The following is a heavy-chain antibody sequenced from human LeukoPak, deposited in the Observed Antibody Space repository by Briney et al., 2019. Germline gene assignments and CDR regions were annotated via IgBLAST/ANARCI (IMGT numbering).Heavy chain of an antibody. CDR3: AKDGRYSSSWYDY. Sequence: GGSLRLSCAASGFTFTSYAMSWVRQAPGKGLEWVSAISGSGGSTYYADSVKGRFTISRDNSKNTLYLQMNSLRAEDTAVYYCAKDGRYSSSWYDYWGQGTLVTVSS. J-gene: IGHJ4*02. V-gene: IGHV3-23*01. CDR2: ISGSGGST. D-gene: IGHD6-13*01. CDR1: GFTFTSYA.